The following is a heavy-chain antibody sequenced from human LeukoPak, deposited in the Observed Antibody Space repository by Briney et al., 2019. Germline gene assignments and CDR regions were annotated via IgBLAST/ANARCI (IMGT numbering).Heavy chain of an antibody. Sequence: SETLSLTCTVSGGSISSGGYYWSWIRQHPGKGLEWIGYIYYSGSTYYNPSLKSRVTISVDTSKNRFSLKLSSVTAADTAVYYCARAGAGVTATPLDYWGQGTLVTVSS. CDR3: ARAGAGVTATPLDY. J-gene: IGHJ4*02. D-gene: IGHD2-21*02. V-gene: IGHV4-31*03. CDR2: IYYSGST. CDR1: GGSISSGGYY.